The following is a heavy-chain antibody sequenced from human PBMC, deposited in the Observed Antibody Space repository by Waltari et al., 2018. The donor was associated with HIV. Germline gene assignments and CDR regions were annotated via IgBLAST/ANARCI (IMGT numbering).Heavy chain of an antibody. CDR3: ARDRSIAARPRGLDY. CDR2: IYYSGST. V-gene: IGHV4-59*01. Sequence: QVQLQESGPGLVKPSETLSLTCTVSGGSISSYYWSWIRQPPGKGLEWIGYIYYSGSTNYNPSLKSRVTISVDTAKNQFSLKLSSVTAADTAVYYCARDRSIAARPRGLDYWGQGTLVTVSS. J-gene: IGHJ4*02. D-gene: IGHD6-6*01. CDR1: GGSISSYY.